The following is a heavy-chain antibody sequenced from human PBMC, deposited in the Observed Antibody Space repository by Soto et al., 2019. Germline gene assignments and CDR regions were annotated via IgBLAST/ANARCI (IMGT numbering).Heavy chain of an antibody. D-gene: IGHD3-16*02. Sequence: NPSETLSLTCAVSGGSITTGGYYWSWIRQPPGKGLEWIGYIYHSGSSFYNPSLKSRVTISVDRSKNQFSLKLSSVTAADTAVYYCARVAAPSYRMDVWGPGTTVTVSS. CDR3: ARVAAPSYRMDV. V-gene: IGHV4-30-2*01. CDR1: GGSITTGGYY. CDR2: IYHSGSS. J-gene: IGHJ6*02.